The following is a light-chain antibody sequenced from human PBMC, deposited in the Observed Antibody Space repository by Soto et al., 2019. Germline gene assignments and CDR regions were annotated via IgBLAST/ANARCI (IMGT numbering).Light chain of an antibody. J-gene: IGKJ1*01. V-gene: IGKV3-20*01. Sequence: EIVLTQSPGTLSLSPGERATLSCRASQSVSSSYLAWYQQKPGQAPRLLIFGASSRATGIPDRFSGSGSGTDFTLTINRLEPEDFAVYYCQRYGSSPPWTFGQGTKVEIK. CDR2: GAS. CDR3: QRYGSSPPWT. CDR1: QSVSSSY.